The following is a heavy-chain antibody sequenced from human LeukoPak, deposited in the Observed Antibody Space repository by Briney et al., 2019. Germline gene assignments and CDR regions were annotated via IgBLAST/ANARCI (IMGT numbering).Heavy chain of an antibody. J-gene: IGHJ3*02. CDR1: GYTFTSYG. V-gene: IGHV1-18*01. CDR2: ISAYNGNT. CDR3: ARDPGYSYGFGDAFDI. D-gene: IGHD5-18*01. Sequence: ASVKVSCKASGYTFTSYGISWVRQAPGQGLEWMGWISAYNGNTNYAQKLQGRVTMTTDTSTSTAYMGLRSLRSDDTAVYYCARDPGYSYGFGDAFDIWGQGTMVTVSS.